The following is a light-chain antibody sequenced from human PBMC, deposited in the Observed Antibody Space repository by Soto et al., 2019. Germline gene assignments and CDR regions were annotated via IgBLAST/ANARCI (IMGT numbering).Light chain of an antibody. CDR2: GAS. V-gene: IGKV3-20*01. CDR3: QQYGSSQT. Sequence: EIVLTQSPGTLSLSPGERATLSCRASQSVSSSYLVWYQQKPGQAPRLLIYGASSRATGIPDRFSGSGSGTDFTLTISRLEPEDFAVYYCQQYGSSQTFGQGTKVKIK. J-gene: IGKJ1*01. CDR1: QSVSSSY.